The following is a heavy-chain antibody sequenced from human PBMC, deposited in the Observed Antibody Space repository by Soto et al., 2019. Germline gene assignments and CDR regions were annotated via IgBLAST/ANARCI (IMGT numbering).Heavy chain of an antibody. J-gene: IGHJ1*01. CDR1: GYTLTSYG. CDR2: IGAYNGNT. D-gene: IGHD6-19*01. V-gene: IGHV1-18*01. CDR3: ARAPPIAVAGNEYCQH. Sequence: GASVKVSCKASGYTLTSYGISWVRQAPGQGLEWMGWIGAYNGNTNYAQKLQGRVTMTTDTSTSTAYMELRSLRSDDTAVYYCARAPPIAVAGNEYCQHWGQGTLVTVSS.